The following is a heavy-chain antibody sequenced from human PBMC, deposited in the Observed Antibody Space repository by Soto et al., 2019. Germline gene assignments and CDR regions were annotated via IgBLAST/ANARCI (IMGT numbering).Heavy chain of an antibody. V-gene: IGHV4-59*01. CDR1: GGSISGYF. D-gene: IGHD5-12*01. Sequence: SETLSLTCTVSGGSISGYFWSWIRQPPGKGLDWVGYIYFSGITSYNPSLKSRVSLLVDTSKNYFSLSLNSVTAADTAVYYCARARSGYNIDAFDIWGQGKMVTVSS. CDR3: ARARSGYNIDAFDI. CDR2: IYFSGIT. J-gene: IGHJ3*02.